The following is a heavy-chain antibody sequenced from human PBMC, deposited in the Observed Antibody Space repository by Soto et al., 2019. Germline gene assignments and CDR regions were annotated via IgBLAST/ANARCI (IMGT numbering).Heavy chain of an antibody. CDR2: VSIGGST. V-gene: IGHV3-23*01. CDR3: AKRRGAGGHLDY. Sequence: DVQLLESGGGLVQPEGSLRLSCADSGFTFSSYAMGWVRQGPGKGLEWVAVVSIGGSTHYADSVWGRFTISRDNSKNTLSLQMNSLTDEDTAVYFCAKRRGAGGHLDYWGQGALVTVSS. J-gene: IGHJ4*02. CDR1: GFTFSSYA. D-gene: IGHD2-15*01.